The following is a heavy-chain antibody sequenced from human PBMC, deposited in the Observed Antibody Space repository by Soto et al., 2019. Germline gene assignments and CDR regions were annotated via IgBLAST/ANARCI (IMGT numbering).Heavy chain of an antibody. V-gene: IGHV1-18*04. Sequence: ASVKVSCKASGYTFTTYGISWVRQAPGQGLEWMGWISPYNGTTKYAEKFQGEMTMTTDTATSTAYMDLRSLRSDDTAVYYCARNEERETDLKSVYYLHSINGWNQGTRVPFSS. CDR3: ARNEERETDLKSVYYLHSING. J-gene: IGHJ6*02. CDR1: GYTFTTYG. D-gene: IGHD1-1*01. CDR2: ISPYNGTT.